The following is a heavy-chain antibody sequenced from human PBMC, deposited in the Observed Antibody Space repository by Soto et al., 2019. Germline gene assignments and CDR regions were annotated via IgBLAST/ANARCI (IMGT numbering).Heavy chain of an antibody. CDR3: AREKTGSVPYYYYGMDV. D-gene: IGHD1-1*01. Sequence: ASVKVSCKASGYTFTSYGISWVRQAPGQGLEWMGWISAYNGNTNYAQKLQGRVTMTRDTSTSTVYMELSSLRSEDTAVYYCAREKTGSVPYYYYGMDVWGQGTTVTVSS. CDR1: GYTFTSYG. J-gene: IGHJ6*02. CDR2: ISAYNGNT. V-gene: IGHV1-18*01.